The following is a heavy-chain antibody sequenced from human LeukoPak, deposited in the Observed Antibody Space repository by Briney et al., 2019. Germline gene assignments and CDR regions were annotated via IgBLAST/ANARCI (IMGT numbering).Heavy chain of an antibody. D-gene: IGHD4-17*01. J-gene: IGHJ4*02. V-gene: IGHV3-30*18. Sequence: PGGCLRLSCAASGFSFISYGMHWVRQAPGKGLEWGGVISDDGRRKEHADFVKGRFTISRDNSKDILYLQMNSLRAEDTAVYYCAKRPSDYGDYVSYFACGRQGSLPTAPS. CDR1: GFSFISYG. CDR3: AKRPSDYGDYVSYFAC. CDR2: ISDDGRRK.